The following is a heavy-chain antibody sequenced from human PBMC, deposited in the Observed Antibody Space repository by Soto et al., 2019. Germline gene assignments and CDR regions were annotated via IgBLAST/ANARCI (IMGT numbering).Heavy chain of an antibody. D-gene: IGHD5-12*01. CDR3: AKDGSLSGYGNAFDI. CDR2: ISWDGGST. Sequence: EVQLVESGGVVVQPGGSLRLSCAASGFTFDDYTMHWVRQAPGKGLEWVSLISWDGGSTYYADSVQGRFTISRDNSKNSLYLQMNSLRTEDTALYYCAKDGSLSGYGNAFDIWGQGTMVTVSS. J-gene: IGHJ3*02. CDR1: GFTFDDYT. V-gene: IGHV3-43*01.